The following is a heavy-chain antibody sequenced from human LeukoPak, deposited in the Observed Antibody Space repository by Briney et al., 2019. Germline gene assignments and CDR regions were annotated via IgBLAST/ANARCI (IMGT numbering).Heavy chain of an antibody. D-gene: IGHD1-26*01. V-gene: IGHV1-69*05. CDR1: GGTFSSYA. Sequence: ASVKVSCKASGGTFSSYAISWVRQAPGQGLEWMGGIIPIFGTANYAQTFQGRVTITTDESTSTAYMELSSLRSEDTAVYYCAMPSSGSYFLLSPFDYWGQGTLVTVSS. CDR2: IIPIFGTA. J-gene: IGHJ4*02. CDR3: AMPSSGSYFLLSPFDY.